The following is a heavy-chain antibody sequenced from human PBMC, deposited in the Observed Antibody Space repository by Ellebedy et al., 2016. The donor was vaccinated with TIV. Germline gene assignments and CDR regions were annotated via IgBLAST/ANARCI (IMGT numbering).Heavy chain of an antibody. CDR3: ASDRGYCTNGVCYTKLYYGMDV. D-gene: IGHD2-8*01. Sequence: AASVKVSCKASGGTFSNYAISWVRQAPGQGLEWMGRIIPILGIANYAQKFQGRVTITADKSTSTAYMELSSLRSEDTAVYYCASDRGYCTNGVCYTKLYYGMDVWGQGTTVTVSS. V-gene: IGHV1-69*04. CDR1: GGTFSNYA. CDR2: IIPILGIA. J-gene: IGHJ6*02.